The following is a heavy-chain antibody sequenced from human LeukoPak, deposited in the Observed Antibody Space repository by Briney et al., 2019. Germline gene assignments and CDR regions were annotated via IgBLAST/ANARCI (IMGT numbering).Heavy chain of an antibody. CDR3: ARDGPTVTTLSGFDY. V-gene: IGHV3-30-3*01. CDR1: GFTFSSYA. D-gene: IGHD4-17*01. Sequence: PGGSLRLSCAASGFTFSSYAMHRVRQAPGKGLEWVAVISYDGSNKYYADSVKGRFTISGDNSKNTLYLQMNSLRAEDTAVYYCARDGPTVTTLSGFDYWGQGTLVTVSS. CDR2: ISYDGSNK. J-gene: IGHJ4*02.